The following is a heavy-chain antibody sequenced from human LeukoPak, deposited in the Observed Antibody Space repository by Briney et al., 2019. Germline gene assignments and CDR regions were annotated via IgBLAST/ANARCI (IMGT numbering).Heavy chain of an antibody. J-gene: IGHJ4*02. CDR3: ARGLVTMLRGVMGY. Sequence: PGGPLRLSCAASGFTFSSYWMTWVRQAPGKGLEWVANIKQDGSEKTYVDSVGGRFTISRDNAKTSLYLQMNSLRVDDTAIYYCARGLVTMLRGVMGYWGQGTLVTVSS. V-gene: IGHV3-7*01. CDR2: IKQDGSEK. D-gene: IGHD3-10*01. CDR1: GFTFSSYW.